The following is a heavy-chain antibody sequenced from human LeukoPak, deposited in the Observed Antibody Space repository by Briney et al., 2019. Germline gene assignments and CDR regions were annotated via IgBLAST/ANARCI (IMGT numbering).Heavy chain of an antibody. D-gene: IGHD3-22*01. Sequence: ASVKVSCKASGYTFTSYGISWVRQAPGQGLEWMGWISAYNGNTNYAQKLQGRVTMTTDTSTSTAYMGLRSLRSDDTAVYYCARDTYYYDSSGYYLHWGQGTLVTVSS. CDR3: ARDTYYYDSSGYYLH. CDR1: GYTFTSYG. V-gene: IGHV1-18*01. J-gene: IGHJ4*02. CDR2: ISAYNGNT.